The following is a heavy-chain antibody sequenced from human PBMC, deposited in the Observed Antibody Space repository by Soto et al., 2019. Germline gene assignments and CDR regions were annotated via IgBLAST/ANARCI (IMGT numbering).Heavy chain of an antibody. J-gene: IGHJ4*02. Sequence: GGSLRLSCAASGFNFPTYAMQWVRQAPGKGLEWVTVISNDGNNKYYADSVKGRFTVSRDNSKNTLYLQMNSLRAEDTALYYCVRDRSGSYFNGRFDNWGQGTLVTVSS. V-gene: IGHV3-30*04. CDR2: ISNDGNNK. CDR3: VRDRSGSYFNGRFDN. D-gene: IGHD1-26*01. CDR1: GFNFPTYA.